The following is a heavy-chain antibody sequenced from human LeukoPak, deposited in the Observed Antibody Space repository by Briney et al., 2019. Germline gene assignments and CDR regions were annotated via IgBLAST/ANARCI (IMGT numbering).Heavy chain of an antibody. Sequence: GGSLRLSCAASGFTFSSYWMSWVSQAPGKGLEWVANIKQDGSEKYYVDSVKGRFTISRDNAKNSLYLQMNSLRAEDTAVYYCARDQRYCSSSSCPWEPFDYWGQGTLVTVSS. CDR3: ARDQRYCSSSSCPWEPFDY. V-gene: IGHV3-7*05. CDR2: IKQDGSEK. J-gene: IGHJ4*02. D-gene: IGHD2-2*01. CDR1: GFTFSSYW.